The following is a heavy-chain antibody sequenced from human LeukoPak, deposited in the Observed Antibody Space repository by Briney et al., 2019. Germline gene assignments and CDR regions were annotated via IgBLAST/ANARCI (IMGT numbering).Heavy chain of an antibody. J-gene: IGHJ6*02. Sequence: GGSLRLSCAASGSTFSSYAMSWVRQAPGKGLEWVSSISSGSSYIYYADSVKGRFTISRDNAKNSLYLQMNSLRAEDTAVYYCARVRSLYYYYGMDVWGQGTTVTVSS. V-gene: IGHV3-21*01. CDR2: ISSGSSYI. CDR1: GSTFSSYA. CDR3: ARVRSLYYYYGMDV. D-gene: IGHD3-10*01.